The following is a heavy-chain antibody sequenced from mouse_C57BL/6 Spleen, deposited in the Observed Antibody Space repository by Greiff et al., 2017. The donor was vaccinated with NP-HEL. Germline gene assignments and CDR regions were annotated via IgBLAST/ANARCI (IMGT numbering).Heavy chain of an antibody. V-gene: IGHV1-50*01. CDR1: GYTFTSYW. J-gene: IGHJ2*01. Sequence: VQLQQPGAELVKPGASVKLSCKASGYTFTSYWMQWVKQRPGQGLEWIGEIDPSDSYTNYNQKFKGKATLTVDTSSSTAYMQLSSLTSEDSAVYYCARNWESFDYWGQGTTLTVSS. CDR2: IDPSDSYT. D-gene: IGHD4-1*01. CDR3: ARNWESFDY.